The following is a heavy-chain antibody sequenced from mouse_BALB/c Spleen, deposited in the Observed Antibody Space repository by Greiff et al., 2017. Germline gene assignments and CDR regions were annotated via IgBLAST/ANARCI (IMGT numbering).Heavy chain of an antibody. D-gene: IGHD1-2*01. CDR2: SRNKANDYTT. CDR3: ARDGVLRRFDY. CDR1: GFTFSDFY. J-gene: IGHJ2*01. V-gene: IGHV7-1*02. Sequence: EVMLVESGGGLVQPGGSLRLSCATSGFTFSDFYMEWVRQPPGKRLEWIAASRNKANDYTTEYSASVKGRFIVSRDTSQSILYLQMNTLRTEDTAIYYCARDGVLRRFDYWGQGTTLTVSS.